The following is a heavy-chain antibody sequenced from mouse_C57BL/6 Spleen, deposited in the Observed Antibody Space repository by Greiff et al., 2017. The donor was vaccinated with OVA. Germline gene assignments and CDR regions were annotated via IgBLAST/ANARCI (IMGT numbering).Heavy chain of an antibody. J-gene: IGHJ3*01. CDR2: INPNNGGT. CDR1: GYTFTDYY. V-gene: IGHV1-26*01. Sequence: EVQLQQSGPELVKPGASVKISCKASGYTFTDYYMNWVKQSHGKSLEWIGDINPNNGGTSYNQKFKGKATLTVDKSSSTAYMELRSLTSEDSAVYYCAREGTGDLPWFAYWGQGTLVTVSA. CDR3: AREGTGDLPWFAY. D-gene: IGHD4-1*01.